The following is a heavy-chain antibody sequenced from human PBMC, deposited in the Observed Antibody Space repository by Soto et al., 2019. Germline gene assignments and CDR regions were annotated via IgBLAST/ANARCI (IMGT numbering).Heavy chain of an antibody. J-gene: IGHJ4*02. D-gene: IGHD3-16*01. V-gene: IGHV3-33*01. CDR3: ATFTFGGIDD. CDR1: GFTISTYG. Sequence: QVQLVESGGGVVQPGRSLRLSCVASGFTISTYGMQWVRQAPGKGLEWVAVIWYDGTNKNYADSVKGRFTISRDNSKNTLYLQMNSLRADDTAAYYCATFTFGGIDDWGQGTLVTVSS. CDR2: IWYDGTNK.